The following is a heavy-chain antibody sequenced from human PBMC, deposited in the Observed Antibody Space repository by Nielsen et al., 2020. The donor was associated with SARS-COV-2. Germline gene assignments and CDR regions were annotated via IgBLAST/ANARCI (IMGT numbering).Heavy chain of an antibody. Sequence: ASVKVSCKVSGYTLTELSMHWVRQAPGKGLEWMGGFDPEDGETIYAQKFQGRATMIEDTSTDTAYMELSSLRSEDTAVYYCATDYTYGDKRGAGYWGQGTLVTVSS. D-gene: IGHD4-17*01. CDR1: GYTLTELS. V-gene: IGHV1-24*01. CDR3: ATDYTYGDKRGAGY. J-gene: IGHJ4*02. CDR2: FDPEDGET.